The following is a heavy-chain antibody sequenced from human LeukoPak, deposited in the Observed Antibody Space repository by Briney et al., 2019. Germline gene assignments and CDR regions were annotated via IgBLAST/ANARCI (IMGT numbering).Heavy chain of an antibody. Sequence: PGGSLRLSCSPSGLTFSSYSMNWVRQAPGKGREWVSSISSSSSYIYYADSVKGRFTISRDNAKNSLYLQMNSLRAEDTAVYYCARRSGSYFDYWGQGTLVTVSS. J-gene: IGHJ4*02. CDR3: ARRSGSYFDY. CDR1: GLTFSSYS. D-gene: IGHD3-10*01. V-gene: IGHV3-21*01. CDR2: ISSSSSYI.